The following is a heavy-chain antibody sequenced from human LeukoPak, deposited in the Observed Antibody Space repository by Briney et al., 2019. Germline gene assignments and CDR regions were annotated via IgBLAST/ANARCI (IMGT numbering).Heavy chain of an antibody. CDR3: TRGAGWLIDY. J-gene: IGHJ4*02. CDR1: GGSFSGYY. D-gene: IGHD3-16*01. Sequence: SETLSLTCAVYGGSFSGYYWSWIRQPPGKGLEWIGEINHSGSTNYNPSLKSRVTISADTSKNQFSLKLNSMTTADTAVYYCTRGAGWLIDYWGQGILVTVSS. CDR2: INHSGST. V-gene: IGHV4-34*01.